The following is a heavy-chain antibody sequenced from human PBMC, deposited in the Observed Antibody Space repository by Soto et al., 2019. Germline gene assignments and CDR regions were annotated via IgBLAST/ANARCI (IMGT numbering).Heavy chain of an antibody. CDR2: IKSKTDGGTT. CDR3: TTDYGDYVWGVAHPLI. CDR1: GFTFSNAW. D-gene: IGHD3-16*01. Sequence: EVQLVESGGGLVKPGGSLRLSCAASGFTFSNAWMSWVRQAPGKGLEWVGRIKSKTDGGTTDYAAPVKGRFTISRDDSKNTLYLQMNSLKTEDTAVYYCTTDYGDYVWGVAHPLIWGQGTMVTVSS. J-gene: IGHJ3*02. V-gene: IGHV3-15*01.